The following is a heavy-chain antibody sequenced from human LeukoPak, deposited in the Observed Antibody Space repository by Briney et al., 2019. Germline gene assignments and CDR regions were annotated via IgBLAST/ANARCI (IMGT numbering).Heavy chain of an antibody. Sequence: PGGSLRLSCAASGFTFSSYSMNWVRQAPGKGLEWVSSISSSSSYIYYADSVKGRFTISRDNAKNSLYLQMNSLRAEDTAVYYCAGGYCSGGSCSFPTSYYYYGMDVWGQGTTVTVSS. V-gene: IGHV3-21*01. CDR1: GFTFSSYS. CDR3: AGGYCSGGSCSFPTSYYYYGMDV. D-gene: IGHD2-15*01. J-gene: IGHJ6*02. CDR2: ISSSSSYI.